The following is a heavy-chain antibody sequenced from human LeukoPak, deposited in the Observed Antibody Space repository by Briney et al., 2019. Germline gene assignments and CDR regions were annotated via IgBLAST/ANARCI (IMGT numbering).Heavy chain of an antibody. CDR3: ARVANITTFGMDV. D-gene: IGHD3-9*01. V-gene: IGHV3-33*01. Sequence: PGGSLRLSCATSGFPFSYYGMHWVRQAPGKGPEWVAVIWYDGSEKYYADSVKGRFTISRDNSKNMLYLQMNSLRVEDTAVYYCARVANITTFGMDVWGQGTTATVSS. CDR2: IWYDGSEK. CDR1: GFPFSYYG. J-gene: IGHJ6*02.